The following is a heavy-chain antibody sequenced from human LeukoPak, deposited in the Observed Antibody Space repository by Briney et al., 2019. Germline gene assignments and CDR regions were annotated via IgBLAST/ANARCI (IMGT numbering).Heavy chain of an antibody. V-gene: IGHV4-31*03. CDR1: GGSISSGGYY. CDR3: ARGLLGGSGSYPYYYYDMDV. J-gene: IGHJ6*02. Sequence: NPSETLSLTCTVSGGSISSGGYYWSWIRQHPGKGLEWIGYIYYSGSTYYNPSLKSRVTISVDTSKNQFSLKLSSVTAADTAVYYCARGLLGGSGSYPYYYYDMDVWGQGTTVTVSS. CDR2: IYYSGST. D-gene: IGHD3-10*01.